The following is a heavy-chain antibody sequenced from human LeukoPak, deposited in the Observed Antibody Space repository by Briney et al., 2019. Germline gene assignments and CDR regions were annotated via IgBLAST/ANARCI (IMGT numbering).Heavy chain of an antibody. CDR2: IYYSGST. V-gene: IGHV4-59*01. CDR3: ASSKWELLAFDI. Sequence: SETLSLTCTVSGGSISSYYWSWIRQPPGKGLEWIGYIYYSGSTNYNPSLKSRVTISVDTSKNQFSLKLSSVTAADTAVYYCASSKWELLAFDIWGQGTMVTVSS. D-gene: IGHD1-26*01. J-gene: IGHJ3*02. CDR1: GGSISSYY.